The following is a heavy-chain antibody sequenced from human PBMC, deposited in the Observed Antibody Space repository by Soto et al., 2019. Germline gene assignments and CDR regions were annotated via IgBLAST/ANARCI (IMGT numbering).Heavy chain of an antibody. CDR2: INHSGST. V-gene: IGHV4-34*01. CDR1: GGSFSGYY. J-gene: IGHJ6*02. Sequence: SETLSLTCAVYGGSFSGYYWSWIRQPPGKGLEWIGEINHSGSTNYNPSLKSRVTISVDTSKNQFSLKLSSVTAADTAVYYCARLSSWYDFWSGFLPSVWGQGTTVTVSS. CDR3: ARLSSWYDFWSGFLPSV. D-gene: IGHD3-3*01.